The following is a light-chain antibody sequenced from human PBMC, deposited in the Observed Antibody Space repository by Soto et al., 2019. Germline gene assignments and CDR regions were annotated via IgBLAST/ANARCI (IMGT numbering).Light chain of an antibody. J-gene: IGKJ1*01. V-gene: IGKV3-20*01. CDR2: DAS. CDR3: QRYGSAGT. CDR1: QSVSNNY. Sequence: EIVLTQSRGTLSLSPGERATLSCRASQSVSNNYLGGYQQKPGQAPRLLIYDASNRPTGIPDRFSGSGSGSDFTLTISRLEPHVFVVYYCQRYGSAGTFSQGPKVELK.